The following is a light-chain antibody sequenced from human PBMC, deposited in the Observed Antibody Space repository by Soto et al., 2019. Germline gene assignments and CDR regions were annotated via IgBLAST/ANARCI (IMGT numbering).Light chain of an antibody. CDR1: QDIARY. J-gene: IGKJ1*01. CDR2: DAS. Sequence: DIQLTQSPSFLSASVGDRVIITCRANQDIARYLAWYQQKPGKAPKLLIYDASSLQSGVPSRFSGSGSGTEFTLTISSLQPEDFATYYCQQLNYYSLTFGQGTKVEIK. CDR3: QQLNYYSLT. V-gene: IGKV1-9*01.